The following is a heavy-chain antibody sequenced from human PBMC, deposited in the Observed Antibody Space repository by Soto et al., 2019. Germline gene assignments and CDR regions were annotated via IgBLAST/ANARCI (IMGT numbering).Heavy chain of an antibody. J-gene: IGHJ6*02. Sequence: DSVKGRFTISRDNSKNTLYLQVSSLRAEDTAVYYCAKSRDAYNFYFYYGMDVWGQGTSVTVSS. V-gene: IGHV3-30*02. CDR3: AKSRDAYNFYFYYGMDV. D-gene: IGHD1-1*01.